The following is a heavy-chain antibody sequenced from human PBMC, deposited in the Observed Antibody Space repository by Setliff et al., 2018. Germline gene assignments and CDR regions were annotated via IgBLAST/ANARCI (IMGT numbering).Heavy chain of an antibody. D-gene: IGHD3-10*01. Sequence: SLTCTVSGGSISSGDHYWSWIRQHPGKGLEWIGYIYHSGNTYYNPSLKSRITISVDTSKNQFSLKLSSVTAADTAVYYCARGKGSWVLLRWFDPWGQGTLVTVSS. CDR2: IYHSGNT. J-gene: IGHJ5*02. V-gene: IGHV4-31*03. CDR3: ARGKGSWVLLRWFDP. CDR1: GGSISSGDHY.